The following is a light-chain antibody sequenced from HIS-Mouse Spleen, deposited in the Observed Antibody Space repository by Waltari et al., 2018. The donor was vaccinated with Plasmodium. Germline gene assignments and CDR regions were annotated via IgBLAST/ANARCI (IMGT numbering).Light chain of an antibody. CDR1: SPNTGSHT. CDR2: SNN. Sequence: VLTQPPSASATPGQRVTLSRSGSSPNTGSHTFHWYQQLQGTAPKLLIYSNNQRPSGGPDRFSGSKSGTSASLAISGLQSEDEADYYCAAWDDSLNGPVFGGGTKLTVL. V-gene: IGLV1-44*01. CDR3: AAWDDSLNGPV. J-gene: IGLJ2*01.